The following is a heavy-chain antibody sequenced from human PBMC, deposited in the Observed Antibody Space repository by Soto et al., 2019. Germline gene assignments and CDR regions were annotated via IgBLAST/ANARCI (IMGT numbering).Heavy chain of an antibody. Sequence: QVQLQESGPGLVRPSGTLSLTCAVSGDSINSNYCWTWVRQPPGKGLEWIAEIYYSGGTSYNPSLKSRVTISMDKSKYQFSLNLTSVTAADTAMYYCARDTGWGLGFWGQGTLVTVSS. CDR2: IYYSGGT. J-gene: IGHJ4*02. V-gene: IGHV4-4*02. D-gene: IGHD6-19*01. CDR3: ARDTGWGLGF. CDR1: GDSINSNYC.